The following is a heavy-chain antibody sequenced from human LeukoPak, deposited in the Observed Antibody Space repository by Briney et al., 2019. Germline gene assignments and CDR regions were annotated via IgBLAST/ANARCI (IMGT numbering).Heavy chain of an antibody. CDR1: GDSISGTDYY. Sequence: SETLSLTCTVSGDSISGTDYYWSWIRQPPGKGLEWIGNIYFSGSTYYNPSLKSRVTISVDTSKNQFSLKLSSVTAADTAVYYCARILSYFPYWFDPWGQGTLVTVSS. D-gene: IGHD3-16*02. CDR3: ARILSYFPYWFDP. J-gene: IGHJ5*02. V-gene: IGHV4-30-4*02. CDR2: IYFSGST.